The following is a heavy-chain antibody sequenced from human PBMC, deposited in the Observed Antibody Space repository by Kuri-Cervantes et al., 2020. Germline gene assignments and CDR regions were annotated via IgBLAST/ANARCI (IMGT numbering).Heavy chain of an antibody. V-gene: IGHV1-46*03. Sequence: ASVKVSCKASGYTFTSYYMHWVRQAPGQGLEWMGIINPSGGSTSYAQKFQGRVTMTRDTSTSTVYMELSSLRSEDMVAHYYDSSGCHDAFDIWGQGTMVTVSS. CDR2: INPSGGST. CDR1: GYTFTSYY. CDR3: DSSGCHDAFDI. J-gene: IGHJ3*02. D-gene: IGHD3-22*01.